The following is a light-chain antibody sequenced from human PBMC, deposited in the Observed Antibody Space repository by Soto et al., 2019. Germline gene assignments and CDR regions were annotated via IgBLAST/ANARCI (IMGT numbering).Light chain of an antibody. CDR1: QSVSSN. J-gene: IGKJ5*01. Sequence: EIVMTQSPATLSVSPGERATPSCRASQSVSSNLAWYQQKPGQAPRLLIYGASTRATGIPARFSGSGSGTEFTLTISSLQSEDFAVYYCQQYNNWPPAFGQGTRLENK. CDR3: QQYNNWPPA. V-gene: IGKV3-15*01. CDR2: GAS.